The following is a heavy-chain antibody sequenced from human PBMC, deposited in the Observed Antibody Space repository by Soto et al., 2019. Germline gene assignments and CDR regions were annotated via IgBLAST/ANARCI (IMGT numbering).Heavy chain of an antibody. J-gene: IGHJ5*02. D-gene: IGHD2-2*01. CDR2: ISAYNGNT. Sequence: ASVKVSCKASGYTFTSYGISWVRQAPGQGLEWMGWISAYNGNTNYAQKLQGRVTMTTDTSTSTAYMELRSLRSDDTAVYYCARGYCSSTSYYGGWFDPWGQGTLVTVSS. CDR1: GYTFTSYG. CDR3: ARGYCSSTSYYGGWFDP. V-gene: IGHV1-18*01.